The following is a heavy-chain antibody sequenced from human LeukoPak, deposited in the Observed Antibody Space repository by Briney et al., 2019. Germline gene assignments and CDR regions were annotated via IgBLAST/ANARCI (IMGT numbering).Heavy chain of an antibody. CDR3: AREDDILTGPFDY. CDR1: GFTFSSYE. D-gene: IGHD3-9*01. J-gene: IGHJ4*02. V-gene: IGHV3-7*01. CDR2: IKQDGSEK. Sequence: GGSLRLSCAASGFTFSSYEMNWVRQAPGKGLEWVANIKQDGSEKYYVDSVKGRFTISRDNAKNSLYLQMNSLRAEDTAVYYCAREDDILTGPFDYWGQGTLVTVSS.